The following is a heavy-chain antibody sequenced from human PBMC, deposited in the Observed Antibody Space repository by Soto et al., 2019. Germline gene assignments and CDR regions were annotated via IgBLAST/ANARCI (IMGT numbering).Heavy chain of an antibody. J-gene: IGHJ5*02. V-gene: IGHV5-10-1*01. CDR2: IDPSDSYT. CDR1: GYSFTSYW. Sequence: PGESLKISCKGSGYSFTSYWMSWVRQMPGKGLEWMGRIDPSDSYTNYSPSFQGHVTISADKSISTAYLQWSSLKASDTAMYYCARHPGYTFDPWGQGTLVTVSS. D-gene: IGHD6-13*01. CDR3: ARHPGYTFDP.